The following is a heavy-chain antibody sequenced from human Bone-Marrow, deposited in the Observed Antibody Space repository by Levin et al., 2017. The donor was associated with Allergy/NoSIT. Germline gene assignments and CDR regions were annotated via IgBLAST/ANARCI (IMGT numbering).Heavy chain of an antibody. CDR2: IYPGDSDT. Sequence: GESLKISCKGSGYSFPNYWIGWVRQMPGKGLEWMGSIYPGDSDTRYSPSFQGQVTILADKSISTAYLQWSSLKASGTAMYYCARGIAVAGNDGFDIWGQGTMVTVSS. J-gene: IGHJ3*02. D-gene: IGHD6-13*01. CDR3: ARGIAVAGNDGFDI. V-gene: IGHV5-51*01. CDR1: GYSFPNYW.